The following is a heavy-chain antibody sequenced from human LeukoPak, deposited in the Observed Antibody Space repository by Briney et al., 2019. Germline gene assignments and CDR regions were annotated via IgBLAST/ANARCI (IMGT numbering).Heavy chain of an antibody. V-gene: IGHV4-59*01. CDR2: IYYSGST. CDR1: GGSISSYY. D-gene: IGHD3-22*01. Sequence: PSETLSLTCTVSGGSISSYYWSWIRQPPGKGLEWIGYIYYSGSTNYNPSLKSRVTISVDTSKNQFSLKLSSVTAADTAVYYCARWSSGYQYNWFDPWGQGTLVTVSS. J-gene: IGHJ5*02. CDR3: ARWSSGYQYNWFDP.